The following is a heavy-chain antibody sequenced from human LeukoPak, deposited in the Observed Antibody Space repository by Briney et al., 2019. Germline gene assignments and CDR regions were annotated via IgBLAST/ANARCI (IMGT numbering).Heavy chain of an antibody. CDR3: AKESVRTTVTTPLDY. CDR1: GFTFSSYG. Sequence: RGSLRLSCAASGFTFSSYGMHWVRQAPSKGLEWEAFIRYDGSNKYYADSVKGRFTISRDNSKIALYLQMNSLRAEDTAVYYCAKESVRTTVTTPLDYWGQGTLVTVSS. D-gene: IGHD4-11*01. CDR2: IRYDGSNK. V-gene: IGHV3-30*02. J-gene: IGHJ4*02.